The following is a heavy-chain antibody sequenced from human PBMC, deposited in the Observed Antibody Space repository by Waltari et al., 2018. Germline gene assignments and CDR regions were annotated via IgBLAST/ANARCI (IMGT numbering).Heavy chain of an antibody. J-gene: IGHJ5*02. Sequence: QVQLQQWGAGLLKPSETLSLTCAVYGGSFSGYYWSWTRQPPGKGLEWIGEINHSGSTNYNPSLKSRVTISVDTSKNQFSLKLSSVTAADTAVYYCARRATWGDWFDPWGQGTLVTVSS. D-gene: IGHD7-27*01. CDR2: INHSGST. V-gene: IGHV4-34*01. CDR3: ARRATWGDWFDP. CDR1: GGSFSGYY.